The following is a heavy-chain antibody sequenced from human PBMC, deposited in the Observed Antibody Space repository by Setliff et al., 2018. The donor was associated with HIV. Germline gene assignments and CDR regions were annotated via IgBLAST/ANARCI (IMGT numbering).Heavy chain of an antibody. D-gene: IGHD6-19*01. CDR3: ASGSSGWYEGYFDY. CDR1: GYTFTTYG. CDR2: ISPFNGNT. V-gene: IGHV1-18*01. Sequence: ASVKVSCKTSGYTFTTYGITWVRQAPGQGLEWMGWISPFNGNTNFAQKFQGRVTMTTDTSTTTAYMELRNLTSDDTAVYFCASGSSGWYEGYFDYWGQGTLVTVSS. J-gene: IGHJ4*02.